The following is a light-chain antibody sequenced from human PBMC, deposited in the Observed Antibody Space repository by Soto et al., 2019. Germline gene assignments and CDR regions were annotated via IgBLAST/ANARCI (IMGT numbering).Light chain of an antibody. CDR3: GADLGSGSNFVYVV. J-gene: IGLJ2*01. V-gene: IGLV9-49*01. CDR2: VGTGGIVG. CDR1: SGYSNYK. Sequence: QLVLTQPPSASASLGASVTLTCTLSSGYSNYKVDWYQQRPGKGPRFVMRVGTGGIVGSKGDGIPDRFSVLGSGLNRYLTIKNIQEEDESDYHCGADLGSGSNFVYVVFGGGTKVTVL.